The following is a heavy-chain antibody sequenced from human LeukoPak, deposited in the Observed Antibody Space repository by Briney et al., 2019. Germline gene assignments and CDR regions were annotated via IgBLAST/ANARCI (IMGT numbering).Heavy chain of an antibody. D-gene: IGHD1-26*01. V-gene: IGHV3-23*01. CDR2: ISSGGGGT. CDR1: GFTFSSYA. Sequence: GGSLRLSCAASGFTFSSYAMNWVRQAPGEGLEWVSSISSGGGGTYYADSVKGWFTISRDNSKNTLYLQMNSLRAEDTAIYYCAKSRSGSYDSWGQGTLVTVSS. J-gene: IGHJ5*01. CDR3: AKSRSGSYDS.